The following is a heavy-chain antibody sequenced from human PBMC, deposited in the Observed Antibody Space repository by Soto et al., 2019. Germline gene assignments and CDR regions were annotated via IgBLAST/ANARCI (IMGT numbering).Heavy chain of an antibody. J-gene: IGHJ5*02. CDR3: ARVPYDFWSGYYNWFDP. Sequence: GASVKVSCKASGYTFTSYGISWVRQAPGQGLEWMGWISAYNGNTNYAQKLQGRVTMTTDTSTSTAYMELRSLRSDDTAVYYCARVPYDFWSGYYNWFDPWGQGTLVTVSS. CDR1: GYTFTSYG. D-gene: IGHD3-3*01. V-gene: IGHV1-18*01. CDR2: ISAYNGNT.